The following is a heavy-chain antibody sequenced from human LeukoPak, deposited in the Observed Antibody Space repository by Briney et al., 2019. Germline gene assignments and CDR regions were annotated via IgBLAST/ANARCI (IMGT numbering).Heavy chain of an antibody. CDR1: GASISNYY. CDR3: ARDGNSYGPDFDY. V-gene: IGHV4-59*12. Sequence: SETLSLTCTVSGASISNYYWSWIRQPPGKGLEWIGYIYYSGSTNYNPSLKSRVTMSVDTSKNQFSLKLSSVTAADTAVYYCARDGNSYGPDFDYWGQGTLVTVSS. CDR2: IYYSGST. D-gene: IGHD5-18*01. J-gene: IGHJ4*02.